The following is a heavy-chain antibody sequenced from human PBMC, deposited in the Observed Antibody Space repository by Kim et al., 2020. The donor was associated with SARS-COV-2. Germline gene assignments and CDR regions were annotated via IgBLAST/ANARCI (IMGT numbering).Heavy chain of an antibody. J-gene: IGHJ4*02. CDR1: GDSVSSNVYH. V-gene: IGHV4-39*07. D-gene: IGHD6-19*01. Sequence: SETLSLTCSVSGDSVSSNVYHWGWIRQPPGKGLEWIADIYYNGHTDYNPSLKSRITISMDTSKNQFSLKLTSVTAADTAVYYCARDLGWYRFDYWGQGTL. CDR3: ARDLGWYRFDY. CDR2: IYYNGHT.